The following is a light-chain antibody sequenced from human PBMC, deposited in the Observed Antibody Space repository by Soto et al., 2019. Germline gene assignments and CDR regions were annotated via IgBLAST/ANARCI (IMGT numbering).Light chain of an antibody. CDR2: DVT. CDR1: SSDVGGYNY. J-gene: IGLJ2*01. CDR3: SSYTSSSTLV. V-gene: IGLV2-14*01. Sequence: QSVLTQPASVSGSPGQSITIPCTGTSSDVGGYNYVSWLQQHPGKAPELMIYDVTNRPSGVSNRFAGSKSGNTASLTISGLQAEDEADYYCSSYTSSSTLVFGGGTKLTVL.